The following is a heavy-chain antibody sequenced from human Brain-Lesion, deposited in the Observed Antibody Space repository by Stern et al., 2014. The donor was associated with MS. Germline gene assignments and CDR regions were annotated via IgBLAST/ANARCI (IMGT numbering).Heavy chain of an antibody. CDR1: GGYFSGYY. Sequence: QVQLQQWGAGLLKPSETLSLTCGVYGGYFSGYYWTWIRQPPGKGLEWIGEINHSGRINYNPSLESRVTMSVDTSKHQLSLRLSSATAADTAVYYCARDVGGAFDYWGQGTLVTVSS. V-gene: IGHV4-34*01. J-gene: IGHJ4*02. CDR2: INHSGRI. D-gene: IGHD2-21*01. CDR3: ARDVGGAFDY.